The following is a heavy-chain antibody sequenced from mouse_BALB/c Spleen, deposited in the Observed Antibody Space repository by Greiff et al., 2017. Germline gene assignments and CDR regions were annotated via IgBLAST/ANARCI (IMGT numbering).Heavy chain of an antibody. D-gene: IGHD3-3*01. CDR2: ISDGGSYT. V-gene: IGHV5-4*02. J-gene: IGHJ2*01. Sequence: EVQGVESGGGLVKPGGSLKLSCAASGFTFSDYYMYWVRQTPEKRLEWVATISDGGSYTYYPDSVKGRFTISRDNAKNNLYLQMSSLKSEDTAMYYCARAGDENFDYWGQGTTLTVSS. CDR3: ARAGDENFDY. CDR1: GFTFSDYY.